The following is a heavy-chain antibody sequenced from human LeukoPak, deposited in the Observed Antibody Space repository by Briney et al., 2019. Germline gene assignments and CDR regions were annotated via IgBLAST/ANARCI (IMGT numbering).Heavy chain of an antibody. Sequence: GGSLRLSCAASGFTFSSYSMNWVRQAPGKGLEWVSYISSSSSTIYYADSVKGRFTISRDNAKNSLYLQMNSLRAEDTAVYYCARARPCDYWGQGTLVTVSS. V-gene: IGHV3-48*01. CDR2: ISSSSSTI. CDR3: ARARPCDY. CDR1: GFTFSSYS. J-gene: IGHJ4*02.